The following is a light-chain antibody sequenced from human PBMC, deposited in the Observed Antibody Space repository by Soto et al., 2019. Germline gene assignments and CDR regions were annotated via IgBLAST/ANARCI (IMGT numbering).Light chain of an antibody. J-gene: IGLJ3*02. CDR2: NTY. V-gene: IGLV1-44*01. CDR3: AAWDDSLNGGV. CDR1: SSNIGSHT. Sequence: QPVLTQPPSASGTPGQRVTISCSGSSSNIGSHTVNWYQQLPGTAPRLLIYNTYYRPSGVPDRFSGSKSGTSASLAISGLQSEDEADYYCAAWDDSLNGGVFGGGTKLTVL.